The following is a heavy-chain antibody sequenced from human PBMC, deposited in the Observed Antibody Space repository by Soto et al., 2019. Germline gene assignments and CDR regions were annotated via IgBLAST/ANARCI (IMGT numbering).Heavy chain of an antibody. V-gene: IGHV3-23*01. CDR2: ISGSGGST. Sequence: GGSLRLSCAASGFTFSSYAMSWVRQAPGKGLEWVSAISGSGGSTYYADSVKGRFTISRDNSKNTLYLQMNSLRAEDTAVYYCAKGGWGIAVAGIESDYWGQGTLVTVSS. D-gene: IGHD6-19*01. CDR3: AKGGWGIAVAGIESDY. J-gene: IGHJ4*02. CDR1: GFTFSSYA.